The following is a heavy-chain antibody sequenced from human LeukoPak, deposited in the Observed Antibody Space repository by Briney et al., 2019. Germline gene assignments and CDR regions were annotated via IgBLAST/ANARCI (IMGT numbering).Heavy chain of an antibody. CDR3: ARLFPGGSGWYYFDY. V-gene: IGHV1-69*04. Sequence: SVKVSCRASGYTFTSYAISWVRQAPGQGLEWMGRIIPILGIANYAQKFQGRVTITADKSTSTAYMELSSLRSEDTAVYYCARLFPGGSGWYYFDYWGQGTLVTVSS. CDR2: IIPILGIA. J-gene: IGHJ4*02. D-gene: IGHD6-19*01. CDR1: GYTFTSYA.